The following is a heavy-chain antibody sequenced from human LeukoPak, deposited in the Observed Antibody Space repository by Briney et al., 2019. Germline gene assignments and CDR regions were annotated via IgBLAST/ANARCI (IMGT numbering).Heavy chain of an antibody. J-gene: IGHJ6*03. Sequence: SETLSLTCTVSGGSISSSSYYWGWIRQPPGKGLEWIGSIYYSGSTYYNPSLKSRVTISVDTSKNQFSLKLSSVTAADTAVYYCARSYYYYYYMDVWGKGTTVTISS. CDR2: IYYSGST. CDR1: GGSISSSSYY. V-gene: IGHV4-39*01. CDR3: ARSYYYYYYMDV.